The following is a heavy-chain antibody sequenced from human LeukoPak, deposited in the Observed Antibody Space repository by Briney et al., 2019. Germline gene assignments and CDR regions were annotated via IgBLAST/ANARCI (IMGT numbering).Heavy chain of an antibody. CDR1: GFTFSSYG. D-gene: IGHD2-15*01. J-gene: IGHJ4*02. CDR3: ARRYCSGGRCPNYFDY. CDR2: ISYDGSNK. V-gene: IGHV3-30*06. Sequence: GGSLRLSCAASGFTFSSYGMHWVRQAPGKGLEWVAVISYDGSNKYYADSVKGRFTISRDNSKNTLYLQMDSLRAEDTAVYYCARRYCSGGRCPNYFDYWGQGTLVTVFS.